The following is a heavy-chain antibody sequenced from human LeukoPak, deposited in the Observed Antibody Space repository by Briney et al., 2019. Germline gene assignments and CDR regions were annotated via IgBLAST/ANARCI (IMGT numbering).Heavy chain of an antibody. CDR3: ARARDTKGGTASDAFDV. Sequence: SETLSLTCSVSGGSISSYYWSWIRQPPGKGLEWIGYIYYSGSTKYNPSLKSRVTTSVETSKNQFSLKLSSVTAADTAVYYCARARDTKGGTASDAFDVWGQGTMVTVSS. CDR2: IYYSGST. CDR1: GGSISSYY. D-gene: IGHD1-14*01. V-gene: IGHV4-59*01. J-gene: IGHJ3*01.